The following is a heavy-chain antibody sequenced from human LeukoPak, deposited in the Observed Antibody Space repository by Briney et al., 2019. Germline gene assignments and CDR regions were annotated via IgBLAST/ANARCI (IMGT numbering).Heavy chain of an antibody. V-gene: IGHV3-7*03. Sequence: GGSLRLSCAASGFTFTRYWMSWVRQAPGKGLEWVANINQDGSENYYVDSVKDRFTISRDNAKNSLYLQMNSLRAEDTALYYCAKGTSSWHEFDYWGQGTLVTVSS. CDR1: GFTFTRYW. J-gene: IGHJ4*02. CDR2: INQDGSEN. CDR3: AKGTSSWHEFDY. D-gene: IGHD6-13*01.